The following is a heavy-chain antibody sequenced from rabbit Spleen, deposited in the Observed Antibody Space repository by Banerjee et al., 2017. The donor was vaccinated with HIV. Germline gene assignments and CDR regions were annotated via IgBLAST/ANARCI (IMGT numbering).Heavy chain of an antibody. V-gene: IGHV1S45*01. Sequence: QEQLVESGGGLVQPEGSLTLTCTASGFSFSSSFRISWVRQAPGKGLEWIACIEATSDKTAYASWAKGRFTISKPSSTTVTLQMTSLTVADTATYFCVRQSISKTWDLWGQGTLVTVS. J-gene: IGHJ6*01. CDR2: IEATSDKT. D-gene: IGHD1-1*01. CDR1: GFSFSSSFR. CDR3: VRQSISKTWDL.